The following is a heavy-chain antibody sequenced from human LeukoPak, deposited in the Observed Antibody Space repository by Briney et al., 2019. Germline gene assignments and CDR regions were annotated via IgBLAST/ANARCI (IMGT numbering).Heavy chain of an antibody. CDR3: ARVGDGHSDY. CDR2: VYYSGNT. Sequence: PSETLSLTCTVSGGSITSYYWSWIRQPPGKGLEWIGYVYYSGNTNCNPSLKSRVTISVDTSKNQFSLKLSSVTAADTAMYYCARVGDGHSDYWGQRTLVTVSS. CDR1: GGSITSYY. J-gene: IGHJ4*02. D-gene: IGHD3-10*01. V-gene: IGHV4-59*01.